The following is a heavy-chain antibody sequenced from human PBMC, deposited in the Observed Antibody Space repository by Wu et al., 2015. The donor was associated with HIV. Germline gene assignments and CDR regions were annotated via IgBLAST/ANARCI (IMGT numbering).Heavy chain of an antibody. Sequence: QVHLVQFGAEVKKPGSSVKVTCKASGDGFTSYAISWVRQAPGQGLEWMGRVNPNNGATKVAEKFRGRVSMTTDTSITTAYMDIHGLTSDDTAVYFCARDRGDHFYYYAMDTWGRGTTVSVSS. V-gene: IGHV1-2*02. CDR2: VNPNNGAT. CDR1: GDGFTSYA. J-gene: IGHJ6*02. CDR3: ARDRGDHFYYYAMDT. D-gene: IGHD3-10*01.